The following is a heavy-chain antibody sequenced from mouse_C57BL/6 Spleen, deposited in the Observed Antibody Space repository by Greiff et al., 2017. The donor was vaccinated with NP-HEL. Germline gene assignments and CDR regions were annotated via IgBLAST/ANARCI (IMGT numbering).Heavy chain of an antibody. CDR2: IDPSDSYT. CDR3: ARGPLSSFAY. V-gene: IGHV1-50*01. J-gene: IGHJ3*01. D-gene: IGHD1-1*01. Sequence: QVHVKQPGAELVKPGASVKLSCKASGYTFTSYWMQWVKQRPGQGLEWIGEIDPSDSYTNYNQKFKGKATLTVDTSSSTAYMQLSSLTSEDSAVYYCARGPLSSFAYWGQGTLVTVSA. CDR1: GYTFTSYW.